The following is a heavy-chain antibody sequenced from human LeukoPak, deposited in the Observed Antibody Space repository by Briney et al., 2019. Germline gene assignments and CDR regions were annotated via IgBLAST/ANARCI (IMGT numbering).Heavy chain of an antibody. CDR3: ATSLGPLAEY. Sequence: PGGSLRLSCAASGFAFSSNWMHWVRQTPGKGLVWVSRINSGGSGTSYADSVEGRFTISRDNAKNTLYLQMNSLEGEDTAVYYCATSLGPLAEYWGQGTLVTVSS. D-gene: IGHD7-27*01. CDR2: INSGGSGT. V-gene: IGHV3-74*01. CDR1: GFAFSSNW. J-gene: IGHJ4*02.